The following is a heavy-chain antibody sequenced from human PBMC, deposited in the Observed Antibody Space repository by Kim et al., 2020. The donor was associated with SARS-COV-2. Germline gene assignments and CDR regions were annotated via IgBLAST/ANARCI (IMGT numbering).Heavy chain of an antibody. V-gene: IGHV4-31*02. CDR3: ARTWGAAAGTGAFDI. J-gene: IGHJ3*02. Sequence: PSLKSRVTISVDTSKNQCSLKLSSVTAADTAVYYCARTWGAAAGTGAFDIWGQGTMVTVSS. D-gene: IGHD6-13*01.